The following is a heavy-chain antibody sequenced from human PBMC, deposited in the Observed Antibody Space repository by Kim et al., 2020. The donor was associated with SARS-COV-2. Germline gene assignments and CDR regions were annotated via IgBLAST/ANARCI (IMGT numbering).Heavy chain of an antibody. CDR2: ISAGSGNT. Sequence: ASVKVSCEASGYTFIKYAIHWMRQAPGQRLEWMGWISAGSGNTRYSQKFQGRVTITRDTSASTAYLDLGSLRSEDTALYCCAREMVAGTPAPFDYWGQGTLVTVSS. D-gene: IGHD6-19*01. CDR1: GYTFIKYA. J-gene: IGHJ4*02. CDR3: AREMVAGTPAPFDY. V-gene: IGHV1-3*01.